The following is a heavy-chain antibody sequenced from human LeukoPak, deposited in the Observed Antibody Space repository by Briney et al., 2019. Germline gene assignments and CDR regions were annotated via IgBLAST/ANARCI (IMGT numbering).Heavy chain of an antibody. D-gene: IGHD6-19*01. J-gene: IGHJ5*02. V-gene: IGHV1-24*01. CDR3: ATTHLIAVAGTVEGYNWFDP. Sequence: ASVKVSSNVSAYTLTELSMHWVRQAPGKGLEWMGGFDPEDGETIYAQKFQGRVTMTEDTSTDTAYMELSSLRSEDTAVYYCATTHLIAVAGTVEGYNWFDPWGQGTLVTVSS. CDR2: FDPEDGET. CDR1: AYTLTELS.